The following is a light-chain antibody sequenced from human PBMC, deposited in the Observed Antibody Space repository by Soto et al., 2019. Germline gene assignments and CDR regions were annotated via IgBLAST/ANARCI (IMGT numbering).Light chain of an antibody. Sequence: QSVLTQPPSASGSPGQSVTISCTGTSSDIGGYNYVSWYQQHPGNAPKLIIYEVYQRPSGVPDRFSGSKSDNTASLTVSGLQAEDEAFYYCSSYAGSDNFVLFGGGTKLTVL. J-gene: IGLJ2*01. V-gene: IGLV2-8*01. CDR3: SSYAGSDNFVL. CDR2: EVY. CDR1: SSDIGGYNY.